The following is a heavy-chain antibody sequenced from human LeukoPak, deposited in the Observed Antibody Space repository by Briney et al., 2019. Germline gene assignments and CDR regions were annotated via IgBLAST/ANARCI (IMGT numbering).Heavy chain of an antibody. CDR3: ARQRCSSTSCYYEFDY. V-gene: IGHV5-51*01. CDR1: GYSFTSYW. CDR2: IYPGDSDT. J-gene: IGHJ4*02. Sequence: GESLKSSCKGSGYSFTSYWIGWVRQMPGKGLEWMGIIYPGDSDTRYSPSFQGQVTISADKSISTAYLQWSSLKASDTAMYYCARQRCSSTSCYYEFDYWGQGTLVTVSS. D-gene: IGHD2-2*01.